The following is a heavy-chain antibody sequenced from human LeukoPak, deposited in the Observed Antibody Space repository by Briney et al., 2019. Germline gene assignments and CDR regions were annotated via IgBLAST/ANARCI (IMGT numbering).Heavy chain of an antibody. D-gene: IGHD3-10*01. Sequence: GASVKVSCKVSGYGFSDFYMHWVRQAPGRGLEWLGLVDPEDGEPIYAEKFRDRVTLTADTSTDTAHMELSSLRYDDTAVYYCARGGSGSLYTRSRGGGMDVWGQGTTVTVSS. CDR1: GYGFSDFY. CDR2: VDPEDGEP. V-gene: IGHV1-69-2*01. CDR3: ARGGSGSLYTRSRGGGMDV. J-gene: IGHJ6*02.